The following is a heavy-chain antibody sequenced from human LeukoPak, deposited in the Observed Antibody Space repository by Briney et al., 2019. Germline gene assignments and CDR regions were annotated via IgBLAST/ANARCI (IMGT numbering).Heavy chain of an antibody. CDR2: ISSSSSYI. J-gene: IGHJ4*02. D-gene: IGHD6-13*01. CDR1: GFTFSSYS. V-gene: IGHV3-21*01. CDR3: ASFSSSWTAPFFDY. Sequence: KAGGSLRLSCAASGFTFSSYSMNWVRQAPGKGLEWVSSISSSSSYIYYADSVKGRFTISRDNAKNSLYLQMNSLRAEDTAVYYCASFSSSWTAPFFDYWGQGTLVTVSS.